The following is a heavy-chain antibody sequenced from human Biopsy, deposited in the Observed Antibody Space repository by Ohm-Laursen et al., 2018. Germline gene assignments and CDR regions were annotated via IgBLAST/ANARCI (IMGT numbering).Heavy chain of an antibody. CDR1: GFTFSGYA. D-gene: IGHD2-2*02. CDR2: ISGSGGNT. V-gene: IGHV3-23*01. J-gene: IGHJ4*02. CDR3: AKGGYCTTSSCYMDLDY. Sequence: SLRLSCAAPGFTFSGYAMNWVRQAPGKGLGWVSTISGSGGNTYYADSVRGRFTVSRDGSKSTLYLQMSSLSAEDTAFYYCAKGGYCTTSSCYMDLDYWGQGTLVTVAS.